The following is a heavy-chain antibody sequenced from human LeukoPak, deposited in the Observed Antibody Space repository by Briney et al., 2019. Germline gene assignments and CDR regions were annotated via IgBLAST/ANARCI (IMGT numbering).Heavy chain of an antibody. Sequence: GGSLRLSCAASGFTFSSYAMSWVRQAPGKGLEWVSAISGSGGSTYYADSVKGRFTISRDNSKNTLYLQMNSLRAEDTAVYYCAKDIWDYYYAGMDVWGQGTTVTVSS. CDR3: AKDIWDYYYAGMDV. D-gene: IGHD7-27*01. CDR2: ISGSGGST. V-gene: IGHV3-23*01. J-gene: IGHJ6*02. CDR1: GFTFSSYA.